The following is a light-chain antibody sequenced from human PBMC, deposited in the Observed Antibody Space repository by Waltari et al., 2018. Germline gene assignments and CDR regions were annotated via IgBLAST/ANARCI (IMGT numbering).Light chain of an antibody. J-gene: IGLJ2*01. Sequence: QSALTQPASVSGSPGQSITISCTGTSGDIGGYNYGSWYQQHPGKVPQLLIYDVSYRPSGVSSRFSGSKSGNPASLPISGLQAGDEADYYCSSCTNTATLFGGGTQLTVL. CDR1: SGDIGGYNY. CDR3: SSCTNTATL. CDR2: DVS. V-gene: IGLV2-14*03.